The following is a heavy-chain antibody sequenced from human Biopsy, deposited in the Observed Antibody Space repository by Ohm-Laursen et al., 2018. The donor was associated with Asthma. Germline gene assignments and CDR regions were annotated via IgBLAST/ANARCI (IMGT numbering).Heavy chain of an antibody. CDR1: GFTFSSFG. CDR2: ISNDGSDE. J-gene: IGHJ4*02. V-gene: IGHV3-30*18. CDR3: AKDERAYYGSDSKYMQPVPLGD. Sequence: SSLRLSCAASGFTFSSFGMHWVRQAPGKGLEWVALISNDGSDEYYADSVKGRFTISRDKSDNTLYLQMNSLTTEDTAVYHCAKDERAYYGSDSKYMQPVPLGDWGQGTVVIVSA. D-gene: IGHD2-21*01.